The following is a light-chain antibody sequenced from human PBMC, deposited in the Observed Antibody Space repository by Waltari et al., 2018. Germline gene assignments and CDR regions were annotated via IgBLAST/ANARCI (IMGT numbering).Light chain of an antibody. CDR2: GAS. CDR3: QQYNNWPPWT. CDR1: QRVSSN. J-gene: IGKJ1*01. Sequence: EIVMTQSPATLSVSPGERATLSCRASQRVSSNLAWYQQKPGQAPRLLIYGASTMATGIPARFRGSGSGTEFTLTISSMQSEDFAVYYCQQYNNWPPWTFGQGTKVEIK. V-gene: IGKV3-15*01.